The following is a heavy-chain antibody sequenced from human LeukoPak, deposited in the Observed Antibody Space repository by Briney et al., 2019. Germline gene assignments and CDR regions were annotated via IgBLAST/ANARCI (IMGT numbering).Heavy chain of an antibody. V-gene: IGHV1-8*02. J-gene: IGHJ6*03. D-gene: IGHD3-3*01. CDR1: GYTFTGYY. CDR2: MNPNSGNT. Sequence: ASVKVSCKASGYTFTGYYIHWVRQATGQGLEWMGWMNPNSGNTGYAQKFQGRVTMTRNTSISTAYMELSSLRSEDTAVYYCARNFGSAYYYYYMDVWGKGTTVTISS. CDR3: ARNFGSAYYYYYMDV.